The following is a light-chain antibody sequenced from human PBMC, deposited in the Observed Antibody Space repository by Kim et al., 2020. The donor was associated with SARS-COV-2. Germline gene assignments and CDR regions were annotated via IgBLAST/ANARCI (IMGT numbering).Light chain of an antibody. Sequence: LSPSERAPLSCRASQSVSGHFPWYQQTPGQAPRLLIYDTSSRATGIPSRFSGSGSGTDFTLTISSLEPEDFSVYYCQQRDNCPITFGQGTRLEIK. CDR1: QSVSGH. V-gene: IGKV3-11*01. CDR3: QQRDNCPIT. CDR2: DTS. J-gene: IGKJ5*01.